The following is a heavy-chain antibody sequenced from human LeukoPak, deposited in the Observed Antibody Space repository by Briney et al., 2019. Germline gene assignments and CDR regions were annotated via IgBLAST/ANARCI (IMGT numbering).Heavy chain of an antibody. CDR2: IYYSGST. V-gene: IGHV4-59*01. CDR3: ASGPYPAAGTDHQFDY. J-gene: IGHJ4*02. D-gene: IGHD6-13*01. Sequence: SETLSLTCTVSGGSISSYYWSWIRQPPGKGLEWIGYIYYSGSTNYNPSLKSRVTISVDTSKNQFSLELSSVTAADTAVYYCASGPYPAAGTDHQFDYWGQGTLVTVSS. CDR1: GGSISSYY.